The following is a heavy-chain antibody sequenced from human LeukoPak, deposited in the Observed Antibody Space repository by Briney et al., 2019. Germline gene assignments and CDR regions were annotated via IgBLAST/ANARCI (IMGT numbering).Heavy chain of an antibody. D-gene: IGHD5-18*01. CDR3: ARGAYSYGFESYFDY. CDR1: GFTFSSYG. J-gene: IGHJ4*02. Sequence: SGGSLRLSCAASGFTFSSYGMHWVRQAPGKGLEWVAYISHEGNNKYYAHPVKGPFTISRDNSNNSLYLQMNSLRAEDTAVYYCARGAYSYGFESYFDYWGQGTLVTVSS. CDR2: ISHEGNNK. V-gene: IGHV3-30*03.